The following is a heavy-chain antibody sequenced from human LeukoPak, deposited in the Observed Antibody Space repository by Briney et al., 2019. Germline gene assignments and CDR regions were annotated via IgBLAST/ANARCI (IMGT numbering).Heavy chain of an antibody. CDR3: ARHLVTTVTTGEFDY. CDR1: GFTFSGYA. D-gene: IGHD4-17*01. V-gene: IGHV3-30*03. CDR2: IASDGKDK. Sequence: GGSLRLSCVVSGFTFSGYAMHWVRQAPGKGLEWVAVIASDGKDKHYADSVKGRFTISRDNSKNALYLQMNSLRPEDTAVYYCARHLVTTVTTGEFDYWGQGTLVTVSS. J-gene: IGHJ4*02.